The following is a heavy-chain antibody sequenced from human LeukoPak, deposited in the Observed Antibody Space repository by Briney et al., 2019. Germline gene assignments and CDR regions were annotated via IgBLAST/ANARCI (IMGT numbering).Heavy chain of an antibody. J-gene: IGHJ5*02. Sequence: SETLSLTCTVSGGSISSSDYYWGWIRQPPGKALEWIASRSTYYSPSLKSGVTISVDTSKNQFSLKLRSVTATDAAVYYCARGLTRGYTYGGCFDPWGQGTLVTVSS. D-gene: IGHD5-12*01. CDR1: GGSISSSDYY. CDR3: ARGLTRGYTYGGCFDP. CDR2: RST. V-gene: IGHV4-39*01.